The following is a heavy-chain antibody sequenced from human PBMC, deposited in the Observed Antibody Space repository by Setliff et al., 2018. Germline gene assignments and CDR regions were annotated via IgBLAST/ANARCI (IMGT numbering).Heavy chain of an antibody. D-gene: IGHD6-13*01. CDR2: ISSDGSSI. J-gene: IGHJ4*01. V-gene: IGHV3-23*03. CDR3: ARCSSWHGHYPHFNY. CDR1: GLTFSSDA. Sequence: GGSLRLSCAASGLTFSSDAMTWVRQTPGKGLEWVSVISSDGSSIYYADSVKGRFTISRDNSKNTLYLQMNSLRAEDTAIYYCARCSSWHGHYPHFNYWGQGTTVTVSS.